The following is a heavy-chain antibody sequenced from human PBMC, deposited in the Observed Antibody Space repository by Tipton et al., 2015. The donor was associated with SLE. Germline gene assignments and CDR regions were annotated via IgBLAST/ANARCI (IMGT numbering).Heavy chain of an antibody. V-gene: IGHV3-33*01. J-gene: IGHJ6*03. D-gene: IGHD1-26*01. CDR2: IWYDGSNK. CDR1: GFTFSDYG. CDR3: ARDLNLAGSNFPHYYYMDV. Sequence: SLRLSCAASGFTFSDYGMHWVRQAPGKGLEWVAVIWYDGSNKYYADSVKGRFTISRDNSKKSLYLQMNSLRADDTAVYYCARDLNLAGSNFPHYYYMDVWGKGTTVTVSS.